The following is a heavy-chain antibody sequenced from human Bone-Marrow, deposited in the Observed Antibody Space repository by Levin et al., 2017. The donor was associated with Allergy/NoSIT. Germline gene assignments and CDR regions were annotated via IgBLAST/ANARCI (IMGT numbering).Heavy chain of an antibody. CDR1: GFTFGDYV. CDR2: IRSNTYGGAK. J-gene: IGHJ5*02. V-gene: IGHV3-49*04. Sequence: PGGSLRLSCTGSGFTFGDYVVSWVRQAPGKGLEWVGFIRSNTYGGAKEYAASVKGRFSISRDDFESTVYLQMNSLEIDDTGVYYYTRSLEGFDPWGQGTLVTVSS. D-gene: IGHD5/OR15-5a*01. CDR3: TRSLEGFDP.